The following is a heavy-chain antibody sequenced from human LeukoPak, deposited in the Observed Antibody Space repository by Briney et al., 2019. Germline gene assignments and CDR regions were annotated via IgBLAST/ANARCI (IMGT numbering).Heavy chain of an antibody. Sequence: PGGSLRLSCAASGFTFSSYSMNWVRQAPGKGLEWVGRIKSKTDGGTTDYAAPVKGRFTISRDDSKNTLYLQMNSLKTEDTAVYYCTSINYDYVWGDDYFDYWGQGTLVTVSS. CDR2: IKSKTDGGTT. J-gene: IGHJ4*02. CDR3: TSINYDYVWGDDYFDY. D-gene: IGHD3-16*01. CDR1: GFTFSSYS. V-gene: IGHV3-15*01.